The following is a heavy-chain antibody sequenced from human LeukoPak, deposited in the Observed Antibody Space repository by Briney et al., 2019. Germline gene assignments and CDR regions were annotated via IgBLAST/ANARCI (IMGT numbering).Heavy chain of an antibody. D-gene: IGHD2-8*01. Sequence: GGSLRLSCAASGFTFSSYWMSWVRQAPEKGLEWVANIKQDGSEKYYVDSVKGRFTISRDNAKNSLYLQMNSLRAEDTAVYYCASGMVYAVADYGMDVWGQGTTVTVSS. CDR3: ASGMVYAVADYGMDV. J-gene: IGHJ6*02. CDR1: GFTFSSYW. V-gene: IGHV3-7*01. CDR2: IKQDGSEK.